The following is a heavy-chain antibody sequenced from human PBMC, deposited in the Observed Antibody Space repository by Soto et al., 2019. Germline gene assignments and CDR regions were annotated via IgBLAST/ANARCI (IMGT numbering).Heavy chain of an antibody. CDR1: GFSLSTSGMC. J-gene: IGHJ4*02. Sequence: SGPTLVNPTQTLTLTCTFSGFSLSTSGMCVSWIRQPPGKALEWLALLDWDDDKYYSTSLKTSLTISKDTSKNQVVLTMTNMDPVDTATYYCARIRVAAYPEYYFDYWGQGTLVTVSS. D-gene: IGHD6-19*01. CDR2: LDWDDDK. CDR3: ARIRVAAYPEYYFDY. V-gene: IGHV2-70*01.